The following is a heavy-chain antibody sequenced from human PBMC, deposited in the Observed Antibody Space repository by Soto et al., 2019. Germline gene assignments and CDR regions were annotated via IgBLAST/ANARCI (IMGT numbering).Heavy chain of an antibody. D-gene: IGHD6-13*01. V-gene: IGHV3-23*01. J-gene: IGHJ3*02. CDR1: GFTFNTYA. CDR3: AKSGYSSSWYGASDI. CDR2: INASGGSK. Sequence: EVQLLESGGGLVQPGGSLRLSCAASGFTFNTYAMTWVRQAPGKGLEWVSTINASGGSKYYADSVKGRLAISRDNSQNTVHLQMNSLRVEDTAVYYCAKSGYSSSWYGASDIWGQGTMVTVSS.